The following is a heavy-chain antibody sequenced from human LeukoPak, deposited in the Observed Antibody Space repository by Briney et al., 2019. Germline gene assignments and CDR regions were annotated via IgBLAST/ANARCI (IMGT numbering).Heavy chain of an antibody. CDR3: ARGNAN. CDR2: VSYSGST. V-gene: IGHV4-59*01. J-gene: IGHJ4*02. CDR1: GGSINSYY. Sequence: SETLSLTCTVSGGSINSYYWRWIRQPPGKGLEWIGYVSYSGSTNYNPSLKSRVTISVDTSKNLFFLKLTSVTAADTALYYCARGNANWGQGTLVTVSS.